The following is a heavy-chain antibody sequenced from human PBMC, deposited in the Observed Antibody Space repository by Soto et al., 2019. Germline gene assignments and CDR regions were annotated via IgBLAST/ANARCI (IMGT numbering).Heavy chain of an antibody. CDR3: AKDLGSITMVRGDLIPARFDY. V-gene: IGHV3-23*01. D-gene: IGHD3-10*01. CDR2: ISGSGGST. Sequence: GGSLRLSCAASGFTFSSYAMSWVRQAPGKGLEWVSAISGSGGSTYYADSVKGRFTISRDNSKNTLYLQMNSLRAEDTAVYYCAKDLGSITMVRGDLIPARFDYWGQGTLVTVSS. J-gene: IGHJ4*02. CDR1: GFTFSSYA.